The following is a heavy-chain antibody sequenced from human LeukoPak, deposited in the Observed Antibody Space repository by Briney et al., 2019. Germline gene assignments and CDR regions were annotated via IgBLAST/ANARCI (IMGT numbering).Heavy chain of an antibody. CDR3: ARDPKYIGNYRFDY. Sequence: PGGSLRLSCAASGFSFSKYSMNWVRQAPGKGLEWVSSISSSSSSYIHYADSVKGRFTISRDNAKNSLYLQMNSLRAEDTAVYYCARDPKYIGNYRFDYWGQGTLVTVSS. J-gene: IGHJ4*02. D-gene: IGHD1-26*01. CDR2: ISSSSSSYI. CDR1: GFSFSKYS. V-gene: IGHV3-21*01.